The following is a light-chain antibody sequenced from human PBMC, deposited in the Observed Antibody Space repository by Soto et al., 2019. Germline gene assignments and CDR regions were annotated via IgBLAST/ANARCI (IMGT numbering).Light chain of an antibody. CDR1: QSVYSS. J-gene: IGKJ1*01. CDR3: QQYKNWPPWT. CDR2: GAS. Sequence: ETVMTQSPATLSVSPGERATLSCRASQSVYSSLAWYQQKHGQAPRLLIYGASTRATGIPARFTGSGSGTDFTLTISSLQFEDFAVYFCQQYKNWPPWTFGQGTKVDIK. V-gene: IGKV3-15*01.